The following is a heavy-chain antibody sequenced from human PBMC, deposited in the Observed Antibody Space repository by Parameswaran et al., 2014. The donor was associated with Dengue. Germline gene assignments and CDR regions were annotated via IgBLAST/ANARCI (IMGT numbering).Heavy chain of an antibody. D-gene: IGHD2-2*01. CDR2: LLQWEH. Sequence: WIRQPQEGTGVDWVYLLQWEHQLQPSLKSRVTISVDTSKNQFSLKLSSVTAADTAVYYCARMYCSSTSCYVAYWGQGTLVTVSS. V-gene: IGHV4-59*01. CDR3: ARMYCSSTSCYVAY. J-gene: IGHJ4*02.